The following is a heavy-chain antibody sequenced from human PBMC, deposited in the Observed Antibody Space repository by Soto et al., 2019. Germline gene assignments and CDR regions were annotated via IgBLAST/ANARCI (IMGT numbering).Heavy chain of an antibody. J-gene: IGHJ6*02. Sequence: GGSLRLSCAVSGFIFSNYNMNWVRQAPGKGLEWVSSIDTSDNYIYYADSVKGRFTISRDNAKNSLYLQMNSLRADDTAVYYCAREFQGSGIIQLRGMDVWGQGTPVTVSS. V-gene: IGHV3-21*01. CDR2: IDTSDNYI. CDR3: AREFQGSGIIQLRGMDV. D-gene: IGHD3-10*01. CDR1: GFIFSNYN.